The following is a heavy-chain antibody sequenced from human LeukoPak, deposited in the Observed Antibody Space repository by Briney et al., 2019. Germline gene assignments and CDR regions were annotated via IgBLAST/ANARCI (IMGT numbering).Heavy chain of an antibody. CDR3: AREYGNLTMVTNFDF. CDR1: GYPFTTYE. CDR2: VHPNSGNT. D-gene: IGHD4-17*01. V-gene: IGHV1-8*01. J-gene: IGHJ4*02. Sequence: ASVKVSCKTSGYPFTTYEINWVRQAAGQGLEWMGWVHPNSGNTAYAQKFQGRVTMTRDTSITTAYMELISLRSEDTAVYYCAREYGNLTMVTNFDFWGQGTLVTVSS.